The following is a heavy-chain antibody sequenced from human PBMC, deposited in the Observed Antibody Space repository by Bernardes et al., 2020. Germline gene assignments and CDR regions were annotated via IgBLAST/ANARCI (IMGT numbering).Heavy chain of an antibody. Sequence: GGSLRLSCAASGFTSSSYEMNWVRQAPGKGLAWVSYMSSIGSTIYYADSVKGRFTISRDNAKNSLYLQMNSLRAENTAVYYSGRDGGGGAYSSSSTRTRFYYYYSLDVWGQGTTVTVSS. J-gene: IGHJ6*02. CDR1: GFTSSSYE. D-gene: IGHD6-6*01. CDR2: MSSIGSTI. CDR3: GRDGGGGAYSSSSTRTRFYYYYSLDV. V-gene: IGHV3-48*03.